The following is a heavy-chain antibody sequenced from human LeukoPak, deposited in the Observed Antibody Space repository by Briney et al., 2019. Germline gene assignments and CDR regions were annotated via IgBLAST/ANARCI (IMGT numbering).Heavy chain of an antibody. CDR3: AREGGAVAGTVADY. Sequence: ASVKVSCKASGYTFTSYGISWVRQAPGQGLEWMGWINPNSGDTNYAQKFQGRVTVTRDTSITTAYMELSSLTSDDTALYYCAREGGAVAGTVADYWGQGTLVTVSS. CDR1: GYTFTSYG. D-gene: IGHD6-19*01. V-gene: IGHV1-2*02. J-gene: IGHJ4*02. CDR2: INPNSGDT.